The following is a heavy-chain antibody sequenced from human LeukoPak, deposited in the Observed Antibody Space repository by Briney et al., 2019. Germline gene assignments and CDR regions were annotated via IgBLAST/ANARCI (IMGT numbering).Heavy chain of an antibody. CDR1: GFIFSRYA. D-gene: IGHD2-2*01. CDR3: AIYVIILPAATSTKDDY. Sequence: PGGSLRLSCAASGFIFSRYAMHWVRQAPGKGLEWVAFIRSDGNNKYYADSVKGRFTISRDNSNNTLYLQMNSLRAEDTAMYYCAIYVIILPAATSTKDDYWGQGTLVTVSS. CDR2: IRSDGNNK. V-gene: IGHV3-30*02. J-gene: IGHJ4*02.